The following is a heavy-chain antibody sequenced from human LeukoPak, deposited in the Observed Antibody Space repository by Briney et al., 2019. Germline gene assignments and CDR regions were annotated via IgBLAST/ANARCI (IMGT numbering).Heavy chain of an antibody. D-gene: IGHD1-26*01. V-gene: IGHV4-31*03. CDR3: ARGPAGAAVDY. CDR1: GRSIRSGGYY. CDR2: IYYSGST. J-gene: IGHJ4*02. Sequence: SQTLSLTCTVSGRSIRSGGYYWRWIRQHPGKGLEWIGYIYYSGSTYYNPSLKSRVTISVDTSKNQFSLKLSSVTAADTAVYYSARGPAGAAVDYWGQGTLVTVSS.